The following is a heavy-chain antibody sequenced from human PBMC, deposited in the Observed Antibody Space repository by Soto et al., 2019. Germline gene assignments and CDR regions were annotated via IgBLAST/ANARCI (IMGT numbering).Heavy chain of an antibody. CDR3: ARMAISGTLNLFDP. J-gene: IGHJ5*02. Sequence: VPGKVGCKASGDTVNIYEIRSVRHINGQGLEWMGWMNPNSGNGGYALKFQGRVTMARDTSTSTAYMELTSLASDDTAVYYCARMAISGTLNLFDPWGQGTLVIVSS. V-gene: IGHV1-8*01. CDR1: GDTVNIYE. CDR2: MNPNSGNG.